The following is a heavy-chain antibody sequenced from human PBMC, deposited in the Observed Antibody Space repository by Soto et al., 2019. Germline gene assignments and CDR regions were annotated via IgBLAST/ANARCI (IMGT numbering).Heavy chain of an antibody. CDR3: ARGDYAKAFDI. CDR2: IYYSGSA. D-gene: IGHD2-2*01. CDR1: GYSIRSSNW. Sequence: QVQLQESGPGLVKPSDTLSLICAVSGYSIRSSNWWGWIRQPPGKGLELIGNIYYSGSAYYNPSLKSRVTMSVDTSKNQFSLKLTSVTAVDTAVYYCARGDYAKAFDIWGQGTTVTVSS. J-gene: IGHJ3*02. V-gene: IGHV4-28*03.